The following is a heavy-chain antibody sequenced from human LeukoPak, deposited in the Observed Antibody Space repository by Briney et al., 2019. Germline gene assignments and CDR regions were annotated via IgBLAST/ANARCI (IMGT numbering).Heavy chain of an antibody. V-gene: IGHV1-8*01. J-gene: IGHJ5*02. CDR1: RYTFTSYD. D-gene: IGHD4-23*01. CDR3: ARVNNYGGLDP. Sequence: ASVKVSCKASRYTFTSYDINWVRQAPGQGLEWMGWMNPNSGNTGYAQKFQGRVTMIRNTSISTAYMELSSLRSEDTAVYYCARVNNYGGLDPWGQGTLVTVSS. CDR2: MNPNSGNT.